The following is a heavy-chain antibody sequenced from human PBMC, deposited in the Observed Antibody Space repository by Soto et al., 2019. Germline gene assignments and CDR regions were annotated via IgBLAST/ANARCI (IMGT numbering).Heavy chain of an antibody. Sequence: QITLKESGPTLVKPTQTLTLTCTFSGFSLTSGVVGVGWIRQPPGEALEWRALIYWNDEQYYNPSLGIRLTITRDTSKTQVVLTITNMDPVETATYYCAHRLPGPSGYDVLGQGTTVTVSS. J-gene: IGHJ6*02. CDR3: AHRLPGPSGYDV. V-gene: IGHV2-5*01. D-gene: IGHD6-13*01. CDR2: IYWNDEQ. CDR1: GFSLTSGVVG.